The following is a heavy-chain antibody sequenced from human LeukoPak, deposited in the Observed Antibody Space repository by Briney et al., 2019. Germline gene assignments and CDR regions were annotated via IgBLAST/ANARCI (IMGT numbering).Heavy chain of an antibody. V-gene: IGHV4-59*02. Sequence: SETLSLTCTVSGGSVSSHYWSWIRQPPGKGLEWIGYIYYSGSTNYNPSLKSRVTISVDTSKNQFSLKLSSVTAADTAVYYCARGEYYDFWSGYYPYYYYYYMDVWGKGTTVTVSS. CDR2: IYYSGST. CDR1: GGSVSSHY. CDR3: ARGEYYDFWSGYYPYYYYYYMDV. D-gene: IGHD3-3*01. J-gene: IGHJ6*03.